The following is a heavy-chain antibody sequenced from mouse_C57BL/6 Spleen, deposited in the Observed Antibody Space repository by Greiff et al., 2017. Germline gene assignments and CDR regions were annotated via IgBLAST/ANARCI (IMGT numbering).Heavy chain of an antibody. Sequence: EVQLQQSGPGLVKPSQSLSLTCSVTGYSITSGYYWNWIRQFPGNKLEWMGYISYDGSNNYNPSLKNRISITRDTSKNQFFLTLNSVTTEDTATYYCARRTTGWYFAVWGTETTVTVSS. V-gene: IGHV3-6*01. CDR2: ISYDGSN. D-gene: IGHD4-1*02. J-gene: IGHJ1*03. CDR3: ARRTTGWYFAV. CDR1: GYSITSGYY.